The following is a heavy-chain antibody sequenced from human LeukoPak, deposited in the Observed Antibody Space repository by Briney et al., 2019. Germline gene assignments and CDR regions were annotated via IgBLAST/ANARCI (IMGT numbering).Heavy chain of an antibody. CDR2: INPNSGGT. V-gene: IGHV1-2*02. J-gene: IGHJ4*02. CDR3: ARGPRYISGRYAESFSIDY. CDR1: GYTFTGYY. Sequence: GASVKVSCKASGYTFTGYYMHWVRQAPGQGLEWMGWINPNSGGTNYVHKFQGRVTMTRDTSISAAYMELSSLRSGDTAIYYCARGPRYISGRYAESFSIDYWGQGTLVTVSS. D-gene: IGHD6-19*01.